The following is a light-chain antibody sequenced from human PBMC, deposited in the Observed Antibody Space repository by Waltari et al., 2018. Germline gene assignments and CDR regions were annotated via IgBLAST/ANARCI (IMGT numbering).Light chain of an antibody. Sequence: QSALTQPRSVSGSPGQSVTISCTGTSSDVGGSHYVSWYQQYPGKAPRVVIYDVSKRPSGVPDRFSGSKSGNTASLTISGLQAEDEADYYCCSYAGAYTFVFGTGTKVTVL. J-gene: IGLJ1*01. CDR3: CSYAGAYTFV. V-gene: IGLV2-11*01. CDR2: DVS. CDR1: SSDVGGSHY.